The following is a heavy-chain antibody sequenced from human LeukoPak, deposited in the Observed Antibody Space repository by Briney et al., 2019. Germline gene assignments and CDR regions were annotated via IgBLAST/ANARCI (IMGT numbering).Heavy chain of an antibody. Sequence: GASVKVSCKASGYTFTGYYMHWVRQAPGQGLEWMGWINPNSGGTNYAQKFQGRVTMTRDTSTRTVYMELSILRSEDTAVYYCAREGTFSSPRNWFDPWGQGTLVTVSS. CDR1: GYTFTGYY. CDR2: INPNSGGT. CDR3: AREGTFSSPRNWFDP. V-gene: IGHV1-2*02. D-gene: IGHD6-13*01. J-gene: IGHJ5*02.